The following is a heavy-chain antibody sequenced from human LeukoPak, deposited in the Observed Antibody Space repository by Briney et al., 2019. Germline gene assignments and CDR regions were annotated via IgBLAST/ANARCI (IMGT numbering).Heavy chain of an antibody. CDR2: ITPFNGNT. Sequence: GASVKVSCKASGYTFTYRYLHWVRQAPGQALEWMGWITPFNGNTNYAQKFQDRVTITRDRSMSTAYMELSSLRSEDTAVYYCARASAYMVRGVIGGDYWGQGTLVTVSS. CDR1: GYTFTYRY. V-gene: IGHV1-45*02. D-gene: IGHD3-10*01. J-gene: IGHJ4*02. CDR3: ARASAYMVRGVIGGDY.